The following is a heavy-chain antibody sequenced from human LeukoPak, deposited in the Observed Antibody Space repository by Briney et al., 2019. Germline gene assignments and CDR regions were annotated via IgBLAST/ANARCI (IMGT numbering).Heavy chain of an antibody. J-gene: IGHJ4*02. D-gene: IGHD1-1*01. CDR2: IFYSGST. Sequence: PSETLSLTCTVSIDSISSYYWSWIRQPLGKGLEWVGYIFYSGSTNYNPSLKSRVTISVDTSKNQLSLKLNSVTAADTAVYYCAGSYNWSDDFDYWGPGTLVTVSS. CDR3: AGSYNWSDDFDY. V-gene: IGHV4-59*01. CDR1: IDSISSYY.